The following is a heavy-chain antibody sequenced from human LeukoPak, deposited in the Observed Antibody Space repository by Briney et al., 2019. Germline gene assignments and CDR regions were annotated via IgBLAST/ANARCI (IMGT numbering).Heavy chain of an antibody. J-gene: IGHJ4*02. D-gene: IGHD1-26*01. CDR1: GFTFSSYA. CDR3: AAFSGSYYYGDDY. CDR2: ISGSGGST. V-gene: IGHV3-23*01. Sequence: GGSLRLSCAASGFTFSSYAMSWVRQAPGKGLEWVSAISGSGGSTYYADSVKGRFTISRDNSKNTLYLQMNSLRAEDTAVYYCAAFSGSYYYGDDYWGQGTLVTVSS.